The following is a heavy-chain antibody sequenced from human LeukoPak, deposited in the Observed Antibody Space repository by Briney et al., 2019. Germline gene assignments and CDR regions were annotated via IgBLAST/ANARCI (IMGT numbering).Heavy chain of an antibody. D-gene: IGHD1-7*01. CDR2: MNPNSGNT. V-gene: IGHV1-8*03. CDR3: ARGTSNWNYGVRLVVWFDP. Sequence: ASVKVSCKASGGTFSSYAINWVRQATGQGLEWMGWMNPNSGNTGYAQKFQGRVTITRNTSISTAYMELSSLRSEDTAVYYCARGTSNWNYGVRLVVWFDPWGQGTLVTVSS. J-gene: IGHJ5*02. CDR1: GGTFSSYA.